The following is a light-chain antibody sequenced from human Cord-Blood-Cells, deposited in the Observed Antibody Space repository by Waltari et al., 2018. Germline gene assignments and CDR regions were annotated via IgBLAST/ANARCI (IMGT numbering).Light chain of an antibody. V-gene: IGKV1-39*01. CDR2: AAS. CDR3: QQSYSTQFT. J-gene: IGKJ3*01. CDR1: QSISSY. Sequence: DIQMTQSPSSLSASVGDRVTITCRASQSISSYLNWYQQKPGKAPKLLIYAASSLQSGVPSRFSGSGSGTDFTLTISSLQLEDFATYYGQQSYSTQFTFGPGTKVDIK.